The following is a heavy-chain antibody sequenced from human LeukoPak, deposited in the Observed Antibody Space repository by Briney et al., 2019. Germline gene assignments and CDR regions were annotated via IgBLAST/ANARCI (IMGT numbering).Heavy chain of an antibody. Sequence: SETLSLTCTVSGGSISSYYWSWIRQPPGKGLEWIGYIYYSGSTNYNPSLKSRVTISVDTSKNQFSLKLSSVTAADTAVYYCAGSYELDYWGQGTLVTVSS. CDR3: AGSYELDY. CDR1: GGSISSYY. J-gene: IGHJ4*02. CDR2: IYYSGST. V-gene: IGHV4-59*01. D-gene: IGHD3-16*01.